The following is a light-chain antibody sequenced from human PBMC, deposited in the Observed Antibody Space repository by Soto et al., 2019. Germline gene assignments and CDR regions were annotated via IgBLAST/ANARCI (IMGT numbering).Light chain of an antibody. CDR1: QDITNY. J-gene: IGKJ5*01. CDR3: QQYDNRLIT. V-gene: IGKV1-33*01. Sequence: DIQMTQSPSSLSASVGDRVTITCRASQDITNYLNWYQQKPGKAPKLLIYDASTLETGVPSRFSGSGSGTDFTFTISSLQPEDIGTYYCQQYDNRLITFGQGTRLEIK. CDR2: DAS.